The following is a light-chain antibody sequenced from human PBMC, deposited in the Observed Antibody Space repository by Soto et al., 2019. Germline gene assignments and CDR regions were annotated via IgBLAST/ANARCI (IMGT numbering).Light chain of an antibody. V-gene: IGKV3-11*01. CDR2: DAS. CDR1: QSVSSY. J-gene: IGKJ3*01. Sequence: EIVLTQSPATLSLSPGERATLSCRASQSVSSYLAWYQQKPGQAPRLLIYDASNRATGIPARFRGSGSGTDFTLTISSLEPEDFAVYYWPQRSNWPTFGPGTKVDIK. CDR3: PQRSNWPT.